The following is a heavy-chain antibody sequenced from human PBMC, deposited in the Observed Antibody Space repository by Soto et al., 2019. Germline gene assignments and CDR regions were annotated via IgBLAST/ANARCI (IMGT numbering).Heavy chain of an antibody. Sequence: PGGSLRLSCAASGLPDNTYWMNWVRQTPEKGLEWVANIKLEGGETNYVDSVEGRFTISRDDAKNLVYLQMNSLRAEDTAMFYCARPRYYYDSTTYSDGQPADYWGLGTLVTVSS. J-gene: IGHJ4*02. CDR1: GLPDNTYW. CDR3: ARPRYYYDSTTYSDGQPADY. V-gene: IGHV3-7*01. CDR2: IKLEGGET. D-gene: IGHD3-22*01.